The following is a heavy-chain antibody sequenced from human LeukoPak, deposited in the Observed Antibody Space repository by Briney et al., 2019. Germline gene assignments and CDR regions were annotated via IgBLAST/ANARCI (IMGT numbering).Heavy chain of an antibody. Sequence: PSETLSLTCAVYGGSFSGYYWSWIRQPPGKWLEWIGEINHSGSTTYNPSLKSRVTISVDTSKNQFSLKLSSVTAADTAVYYCARWGYDFWSGLNWFDPWGQGTLVTVSS. V-gene: IGHV4-34*01. CDR3: ARWGYDFWSGLNWFDP. J-gene: IGHJ5*02. CDR2: INHSGST. D-gene: IGHD3-3*01. CDR1: GGSFSGYY.